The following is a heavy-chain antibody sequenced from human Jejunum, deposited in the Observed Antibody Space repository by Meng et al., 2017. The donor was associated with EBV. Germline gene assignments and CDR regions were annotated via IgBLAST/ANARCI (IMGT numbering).Heavy chain of an antibody. D-gene: IGHD5-24*01. V-gene: IGHV1-8*01. CDR3: ARAMDFFDY. CDR1: GYTFTSFD. Sequence: QVQLVQSGAEVKKPXASFKVSCKTSGYTFTSFDINWVRQAPGQGLEWMGCMNPNSGYTVYAQKFQGRVAMTRDTSMSTVFMELTSLRSEDTAVYYCARAMDFFDYWGQETLVIVSS. J-gene: IGHJ4*02. CDR2: MNPNSGYT.